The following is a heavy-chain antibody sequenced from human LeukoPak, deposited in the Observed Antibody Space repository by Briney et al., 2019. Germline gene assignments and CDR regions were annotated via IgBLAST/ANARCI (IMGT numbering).Heavy chain of an antibody. J-gene: IGHJ6*02. CDR1: GGTFSSYA. CDR3: ARGPSGSIAAAGISYYGMDV. D-gene: IGHD6-13*01. V-gene: IGHV1-69*13. CDR2: IIPIFGTA. Sequence: SVKVSCKASGGTFSSYAISWVRQAPGQGLEWMGGIIPIFGTANYAQKFQGRVTVTADESTSTAYMELSSLRSEDTAVYYCARGPSGSIAAAGISYYGMDVWGQGTTVTVSS.